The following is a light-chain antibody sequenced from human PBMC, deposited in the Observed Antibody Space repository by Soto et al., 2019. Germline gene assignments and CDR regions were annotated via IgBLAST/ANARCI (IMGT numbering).Light chain of an antibody. CDR2: GAS. V-gene: IGKV3-20*01. Sequence: EIVLTQSPGTLSLSPGERATLSCRASQSVSSTYLAWYQQKPGQAPRLLIYGASSRATGIPDRFSGSGSGTSFTLTIRLLEAEESAVYSCQQDSSSPCTFGQGTKVEIK. CDR3: QQDSSSPCT. CDR1: QSVSSTY. J-gene: IGKJ1*01.